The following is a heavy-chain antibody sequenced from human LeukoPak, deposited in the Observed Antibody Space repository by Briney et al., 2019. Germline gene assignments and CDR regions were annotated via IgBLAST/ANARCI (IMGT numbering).Heavy chain of an antibody. J-gene: IGHJ5*02. CDR3: ARDLRYSSSINWFDP. D-gene: IGHD6-13*01. V-gene: IGHV4-4*07. Sequence: KSSETLSLTCTVSGDSISDYYWSWIRQPAGKGLEWIGRIYTGGSTNYNPSLKSRVTMSVDTSKNQFSLKLSSVSAADTAVYYCARDLRYSSSINWFDPWGQGTLVTVSS. CDR2: IYTGGST. CDR1: GDSISDYY.